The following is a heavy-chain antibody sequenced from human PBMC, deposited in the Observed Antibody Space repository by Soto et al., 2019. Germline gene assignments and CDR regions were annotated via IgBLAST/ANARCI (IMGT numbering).Heavy chain of an antibody. CDR2: ISSSSSTI. Sequence: GGSLRLSCAASGFTFSSYSMNWVRQAPGKGLEWVSYISSSSSTIYYADSVKGRFTISRDNAKNSLYLQMNSLRDEDTAVYYCARGKDLFVLRTYCSGGSCQREIPGDIWGQGTMVTVSS. CDR1: GFTFSSYS. J-gene: IGHJ3*02. V-gene: IGHV3-48*02. CDR3: ARGKDLFVLRTYCSGGSCQREIPGDI. D-gene: IGHD2-15*01.